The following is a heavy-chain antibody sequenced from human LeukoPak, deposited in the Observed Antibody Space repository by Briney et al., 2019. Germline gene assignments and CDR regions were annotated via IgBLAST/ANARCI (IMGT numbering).Heavy chain of an antibody. V-gene: IGHV1-3*01. Sequence: ASVKVSCKASGYTFTSYAMHWVRQAPGQRLEWMGWINAGNGNTKYSQKFQGRVTITRDTSASTAYMELSSLRSEDTAVYYCARGSGIAVAGTTGWGQGTLVTVSS. CDR3: ARGSGIAVAGTTG. CDR2: INAGNGNT. CDR1: GYTFTSYA. D-gene: IGHD6-19*01. J-gene: IGHJ4*02.